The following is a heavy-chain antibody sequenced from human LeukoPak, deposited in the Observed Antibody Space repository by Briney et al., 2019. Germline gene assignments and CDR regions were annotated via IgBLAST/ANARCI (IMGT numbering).Heavy chain of an antibody. D-gene: IGHD3-22*01. CDR3: ARGVYEDYDSSGYYFDY. Sequence: GGSLRLSCAASGFTFSSYAMHWVRQAPGKGLEWVAVISYEGIHTYYADSVKGRFTISRDNSKNTLFLQMNSLRAEDTAVYYSARGVYEDYDSSGYYFDYWGQGTLVTVSS. J-gene: IGHJ4*02. CDR2: ISYEGIHT. V-gene: IGHV3-30-3*01. CDR1: GFTFSSYA.